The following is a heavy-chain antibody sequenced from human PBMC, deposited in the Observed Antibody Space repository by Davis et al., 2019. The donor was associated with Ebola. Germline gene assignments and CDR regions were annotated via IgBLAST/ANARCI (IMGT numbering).Heavy chain of an antibody. V-gene: IGHV3-11*06. Sequence: GESLKISCAASGFTFSDYYMSWIRQAPGKGLEWVSYLSSSSSYTNYADSVKGRFTISRDNAKNSLYLQMNSLRAEDTAVYYCARAGGYYLKLSRYWGQGTLVTVSS. D-gene: IGHD3-22*01. CDR1: GFTFSDYY. CDR2: LSSSSSYT. CDR3: ARAGGYYLKLSRY. J-gene: IGHJ4*02.